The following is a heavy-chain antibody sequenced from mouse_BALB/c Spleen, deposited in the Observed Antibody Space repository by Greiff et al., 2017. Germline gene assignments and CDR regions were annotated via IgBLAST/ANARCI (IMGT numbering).Heavy chain of an antibody. V-gene: IGHV5-6*01. D-gene: IGHD2-1*01. Sequence: EVQLVESGGDLVKPGGSLKLSCAASGFTFSSYGMSWVRQTPDKRLEWVATISSGGSYTYYPDSVKGRFTISRDNAKNTLYLQMSSLKSEDTAMYYCARPRGNYGGAMDYWGQGTSVTVSS. J-gene: IGHJ4*01. CDR2: ISSGGSYT. CDR3: ARPRGNYGGAMDY. CDR1: GFTFSSYG.